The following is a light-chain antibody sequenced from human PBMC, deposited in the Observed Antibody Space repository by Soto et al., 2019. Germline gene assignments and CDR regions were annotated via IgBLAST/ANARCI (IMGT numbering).Light chain of an antibody. CDR2: DVS. CDR3: SSYTSSSTRLYV. J-gene: IGLJ1*01. Sequence: QSALTQPASVSGSPGQSITFSCTGTSSDVVGYNYVSWYQQHPGKAPKLMIYDVSNRPSGVSNRFSGSKSGNTASLTISGLQAEDEADYYCSSYTSSSTRLYVFGTGTKVTVL. V-gene: IGLV2-14*01. CDR1: SSDVVGYNY.